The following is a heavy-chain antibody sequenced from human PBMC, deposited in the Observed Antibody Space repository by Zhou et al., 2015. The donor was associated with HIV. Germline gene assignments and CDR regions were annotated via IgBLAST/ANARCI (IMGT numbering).Heavy chain of an antibody. CDR2: IVVGSGNT. D-gene: IGHD3-22*01. J-gene: IGHJ4*02. Sequence: QMQLVQSGPEVKKPGTSVKVSCKASGFTFTSSAVQWVRQARGQRLEWIGWIVVGSGNTNYAQKFQERVTITRDMSTSTAYMELSSLRSEDTAVYYCAARRDSSGYYTGWGQGTLVTVSS. V-gene: IGHV1-58*01. CDR1: GFTFTSSA. CDR3: AARRDSSGYYTG.